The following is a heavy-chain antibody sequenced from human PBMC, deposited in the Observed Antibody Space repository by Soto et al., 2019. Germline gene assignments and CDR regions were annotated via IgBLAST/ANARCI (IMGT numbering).Heavy chain of an antibody. CDR2: IYYSGST. D-gene: IGHD3-22*01. Sequence: QVQLQESGPGLVKPSETLSLTCTVSGGSISSYYWSWIRQPPGKGLEWIGYIYYSGSTYYNPSLKSRVTISVDTSKNQFSLKLSSVTAADTAVYYCAREGPLNYYDQTWGQGTLVTVSS. J-gene: IGHJ5*02. CDR1: GGSISSYY. V-gene: IGHV4-59*12. CDR3: AREGPLNYYDQT.